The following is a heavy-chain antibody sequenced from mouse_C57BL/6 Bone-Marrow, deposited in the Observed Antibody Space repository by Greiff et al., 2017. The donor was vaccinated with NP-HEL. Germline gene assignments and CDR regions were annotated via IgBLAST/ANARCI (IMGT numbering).Heavy chain of an antibody. CDR1: GYTFTDYN. CDR2: INPNNGGT. D-gene: IGHD3-2*02. CDR3: ARLDSSGYVYYYAMDY. J-gene: IGHJ4*01. V-gene: IGHV1-18*01. Sequence: VQLQQSGPELVKPGASVKIPCKASGYTFTDYNMDWVKQSHGKSLEWIGDINPNNGGTIYNQKFKGKATLTVDKSSSTAYMELRSLTSEDTAVYYCARLDSSGYVYYYAMDYWGQGTSVTVSS.